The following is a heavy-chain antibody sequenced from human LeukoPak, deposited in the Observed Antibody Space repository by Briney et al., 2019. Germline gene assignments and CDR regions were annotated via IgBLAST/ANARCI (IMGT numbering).Heavy chain of an antibody. Sequence: SETLSLTCTVSGGSVSSGSYYWSWIRQPPGKGLEWIGYIYYSGSTNYNPSLKSRVTISVDTSKNQFSLKLSSVTAADTAVYYCARNEVGATGGNYWGQGTLVTVSS. J-gene: IGHJ4*02. CDR2: IYYSGST. V-gene: IGHV4-61*01. CDR3: ARNEVGATGGNY. D-gene: IGHD1-26*01. CDR1: GGSVSSGSYY.